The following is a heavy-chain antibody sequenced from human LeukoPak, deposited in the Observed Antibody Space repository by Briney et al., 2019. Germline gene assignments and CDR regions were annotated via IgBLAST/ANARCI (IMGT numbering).Heavy chain of an antibody. CDR2: IYPGDSDT. CDR1: GYSFTSYW. V-gene: IGHV5-51*01. Sequence: GESLQISCKGSGYSFTSYWIGWVRPMPGKGLEWMGIIYPGDSDTRYRPSFQGQVTISADKSISTAYLQWSSLKASDTAMYYCARQKDYYDSSGLLDYWGQGTLVTVSS. D-gene: IGHD3-22*01. CDR3: ARQKDYYDSSGLLDY. J-gene: IGHJ4*02.